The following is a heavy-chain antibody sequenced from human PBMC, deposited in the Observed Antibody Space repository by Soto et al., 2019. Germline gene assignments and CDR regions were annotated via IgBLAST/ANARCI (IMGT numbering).Heavy chain of an antibody. Sequence: ASVKVSCKASGYTFSSYAMHWVRQAPGRRLEWMGWINAGYGNTKSSQKFQDRVTISRDTSASTAYMELTSLRSEDTAVYYCARDTGDGTFDFWGQGTLVTVCS. CDR2: INAGYGNT. D-gene: IGHD7-27*01. V-gene: IGHV1-3*01. J-gene: IGHJ4*02. CDR1: GYTFSSYA. CDR3: ARDTGDGTFDF.